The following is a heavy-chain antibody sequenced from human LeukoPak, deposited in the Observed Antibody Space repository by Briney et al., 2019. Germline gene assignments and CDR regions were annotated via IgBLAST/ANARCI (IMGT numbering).Heavy chain of an antibody. J-gene: IGHJ4*02. CDR2: ISTDGSNK. CDR1: GFNFSSYG. CDR3: AKIVPVTVDY. Sequence: PGGSLRLSCGASGFNFSSYGMHWVRQAPGKGLEWVAVISTDGSNKHSVDSVKGRFTISRDNSKNTLYLQMNSLRAEDTAVYYCAKIVPVTVDYWGQGTLVTVSS. D-gene: IGHD2-2*01. V-gene: IGHV3-30*18.